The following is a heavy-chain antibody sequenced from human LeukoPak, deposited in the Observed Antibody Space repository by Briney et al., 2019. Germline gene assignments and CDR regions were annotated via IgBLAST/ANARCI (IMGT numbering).Heavy chain of an antibody. CDR1: GYTVSDLS. Sequence: ASVKVSCKVSGYTVSDLSMHWVRQTPGKGLEWMGGFDPEDAETVYAQQFQGRVTMTEDTSTDTAYMELSSLRFEDTAVYYCATELGGDAFDVWGQGTFVTVSS. J-gene: IGHJ3*01. CDR2: FDPEDAET. D-gene: IGHD1-26*01. CDR3: ATELGGDAFDV. V-gene: IGHV1-24*01.